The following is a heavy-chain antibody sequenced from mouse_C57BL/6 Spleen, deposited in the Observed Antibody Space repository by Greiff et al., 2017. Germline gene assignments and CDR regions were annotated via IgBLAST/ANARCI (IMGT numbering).Heavy chain of an antibody. V-gene: IGHV5-4*01. Sequence: EVKLVESGGGLVKPGGSLKLSCAASGFTFSSYAMSWVRQTPDKRLEWVATISDGGSYTYYPDNVKGRFTISRDNAKNNLYLQMSHLKSEDTAMYYCAREGLFDYWGQGTTLTVSS. J-gene: IGHJ2*01. CDR2: ISDGGSYT. CDR3: AREGLFDY. D-gene: IGHD3-1*01. CDR1: GFTFSSYA.